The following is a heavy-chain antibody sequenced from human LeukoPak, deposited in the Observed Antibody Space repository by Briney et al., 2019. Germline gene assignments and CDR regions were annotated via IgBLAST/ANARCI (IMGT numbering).Heavy chain of an antibody. J-gene: IGHJ6*04. CDR3: ARSMARGVILPAGVYYYYYGMDV. V-gene: IGHV2-70*01. CDR1: GFSLSTSGMC. CDR2: IDWDDDK. Sequence: SGPALVKPTQTLTLTCTFSGFSLSTSGMCVSWIRQPPGKALEWLALIDWDDDKYYSTSLKTRLTISKDTSKNQVVLTMTNMDPVDTATYYCARSMARGVILPAGVYYYYYGMDVWGKGTTVTVSS. D-gene: IGHD3-10*01.